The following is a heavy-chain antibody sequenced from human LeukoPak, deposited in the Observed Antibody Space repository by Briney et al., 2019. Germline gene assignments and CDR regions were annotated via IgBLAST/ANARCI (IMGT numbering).Heavy chain of an antibody. J-gene: IGHJ5*02. CDR3: PLPWDEDWFDP. V-gene: IGHV1-46*01. Sequence: GASVKVSCTASGYAFTSYYIHWVRPAPGQGLGWMGIINPSGGSTSYAQKFQGRVTMTRDTSTSTVYMELGSLRSENTAVYYCPLPWDEDWFDPWGQGTLVTVSS. CDR1: GYAFTSYY. CDR2: INPSGGST. D-gene: IGHD1-26*01.